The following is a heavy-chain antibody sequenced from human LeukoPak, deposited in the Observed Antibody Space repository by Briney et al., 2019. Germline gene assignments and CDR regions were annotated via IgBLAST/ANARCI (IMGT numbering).Heavy chain of an antibody. CDR3: ARVVIGGYSYVDQ. J-gene: IGHJ4*02. V-gene: IGHV3-48*01. CDR1: GFTFSSYS. CDR2: IRSSGTTI. D-gene: IGHD5-18*01. Sequence: PGGSLRLSCAASGFTFSSYSMDWVRQAPGKGLAWVSYIRSSGTTIYYAHSVKGRFTISRDNAKNSLYLQMNSLRAEDTAVYYCARVVIGGYSYVDQWGKGSMVTVSS.